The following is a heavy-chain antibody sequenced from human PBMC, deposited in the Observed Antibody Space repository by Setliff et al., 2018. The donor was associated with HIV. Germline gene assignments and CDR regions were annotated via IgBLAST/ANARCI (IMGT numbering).Heavy chain of an antibody. J-gene: IGHJ4*02. CDR1: GYDFSSYS. Sequence: ASVKVSCKASGYDFSSYSMMWVRQTPGQGLEWLGWISSLTGEVRLAKEFQGRVTLTTSAYTAYMELKRLRSEDRGVYYCARGGLGFLDWCLPDSWGQGTLVTVSS. CDR3: ARGGLGFLDWCLPDS. D-gene: IGHD2-21*02. V-gene: IGHV1-18*04. CDR2: ISSLTGEV.